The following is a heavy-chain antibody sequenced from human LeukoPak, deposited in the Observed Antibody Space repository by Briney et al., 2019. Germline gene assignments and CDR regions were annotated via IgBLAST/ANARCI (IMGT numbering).Heavy chain of an antibody. D-gene: IGHD5-12*01. V-gene: IGHV4-39*01. J-gene: IGHJ3*02. CDR1: GGSISSSGYY. CDR2: FYYSGST. Sequence: PSETLSLTCTVSGGSISSSGYYWDWIRQLPGPGLEWLGNFYYSGSTYYNPSLKSRVTVSVDTSKNQFSPKLSSVTAADTAVYYCASHHSGASPSDAFDIWGQGTMVTVSS. CDR3: ASHHSGASPSDAFDI.